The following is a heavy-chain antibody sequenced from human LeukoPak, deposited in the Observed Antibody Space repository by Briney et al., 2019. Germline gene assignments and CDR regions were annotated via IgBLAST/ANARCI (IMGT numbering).Heavy chain of an antibody. Sequence: PSETLSLTCAVYGGSFSGYYWSWIRQPPGKGLEWIGEINHSGSTNYNPSLKSRATISVDTSKNQFSLKLSSVTAADTAVYYCARGVVIAPQTFDYWGQGTLVTVSS. CDR3: ARGVVIAPQTFDY. D-gene: IGHD2-21*01. J-gene: IGHJ4*02. V-gene: IGHV4-34*01. CDR2: INHSGST. CDR1: GGSFSGYY.